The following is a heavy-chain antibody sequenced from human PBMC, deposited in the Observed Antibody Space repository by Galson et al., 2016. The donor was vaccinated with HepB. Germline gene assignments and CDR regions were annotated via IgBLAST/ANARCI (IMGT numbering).Heavy chain of an antibody. CDR1: EFTFSTYS. CDR3: ARGPPPSYGMDV. V-gene: IGHV3-21*01. J-gene: IGHJ6*02. Sequence: SLRLSCAASEFTFSTYSMRWVRQAPGKGLEWVSSITSAGGYTYYADSARGRFTISRDNAQNSLYLQMNSLRAEDTAVYYCARGPPPSYGMDVWGQGTTVTVSS. CDR2: ITSAGGYT.